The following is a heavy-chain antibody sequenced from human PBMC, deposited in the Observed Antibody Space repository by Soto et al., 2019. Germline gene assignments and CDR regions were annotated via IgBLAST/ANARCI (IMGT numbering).Heavy chain of an antibody. D-gene: IGHD1-26*01. J-gene: IGHJ4*02. V-gene: IGHV3-30-3*01. CDR1: GSTFSSYA. Sequence: PGGSLRLSCAASGSTFSSYAMHWVRQAPGKGLEWVAVISYDGSNKYYADSVKGRFTISRDNSKNTLYLQMNSLRAEDTAVYYCAREQELPLFDYWGQGTLVTVSS. CDR2: ISYDGSNK. CDR3: AREQELPLFDY.